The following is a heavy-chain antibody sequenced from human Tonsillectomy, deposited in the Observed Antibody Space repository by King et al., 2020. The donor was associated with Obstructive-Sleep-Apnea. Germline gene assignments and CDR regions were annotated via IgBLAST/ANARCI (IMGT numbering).Heavy chain of an antibody. D-gene: IGHD3-10*01. CDR1: GFTFSSYS. J-gene: IGHJ4*02. Sequence: VQLVESGGGLVKPGGSLRLSCAASGFTFSSYSMNWVRQAPGKGLEWVSSISSSSSYIYYADSVKGRFTISRDNAKNSLYLQMNSLRAEDTAVYYCARGVAYYYGSGSYLNYWGQGTLVTVSS. CDR3: ARGVAYYYGSGSYLNY. V-gene: IGHV3-21*01. CDR2: ISSSSSYI.